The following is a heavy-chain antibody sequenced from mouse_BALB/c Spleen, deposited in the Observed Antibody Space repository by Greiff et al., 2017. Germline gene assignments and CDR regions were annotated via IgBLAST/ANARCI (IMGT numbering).Heavy chain of an antibody. CDR2: IDPANGNT. D-gene: IGHD1-1*01. V-gene: IGHV14-3*02. Sequence: EVKLVESGAELVKPGASVKLSCTASGFNIKDTYMHWVKQRPEQGLEWIGRIDPANGNTKYDPKFQGKATVTADTSSNTAYLQLSSLTSEDTAVYYCASHYGSSYCYWVQGTTLTVSS. J-gene: IGHJ2*01. CDR3: ASHYGSSYCY. CDR1: GFNIKDTY.